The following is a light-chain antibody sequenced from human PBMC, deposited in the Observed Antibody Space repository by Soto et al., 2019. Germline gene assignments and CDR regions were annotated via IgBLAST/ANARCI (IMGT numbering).Light chain of an antibody. V-gene: IGKV3-11*01. CDR2: HTS. J-gene: IGKJ1*01. CDR3: RQRQRGPRT. CDR1: QTVNSR. Sequence: EIVLTQSPATLASSPGERATLSCRASQTVNSRLAWYQHKPGQAPRLLIYHTSNRATGIPARFSGSGSGTDFTLTSSRLGPEYLAVYYCRQRQRGPRTCGQGTKVDIK.